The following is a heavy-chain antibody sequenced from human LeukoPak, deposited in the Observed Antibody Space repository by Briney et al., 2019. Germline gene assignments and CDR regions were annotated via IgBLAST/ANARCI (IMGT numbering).Heavy chain of an antibody. J-gene: IGHJ6*03. CDR2: IYTSGST. V-gene: IGHV4-4*07. Sequence: SETLSLTCTASGGSISSYYWSWTRQPAGKGLESIGRIYTSGSTNYNPSLKSRVTISVDKSKNQFSLKLTSVTAADTAVYYCARESLLWFGELSSSYYMDVWGKGTTVTVSS. CDR1: GGSISSYY. CDR3: ARESLLWFGELSSSYYMDV. D-gene: IGHD3-10*01.